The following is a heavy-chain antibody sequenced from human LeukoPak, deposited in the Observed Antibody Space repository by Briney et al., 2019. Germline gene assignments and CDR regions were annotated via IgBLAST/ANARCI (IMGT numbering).Heavy chain of an antibody. CDR3: ARDRSANIDYDAPIY. V-gene: IGHV3-53*01. Sequence: PGGSLRLSCAASGFTVSGNYMAWVRQAPGKGLECVSVIYRDGRTYYADSVKGRFTISRDNSQNTLYLQMNSLRADDTAVYYCARDRSANIDYDAPIYWGQGTLVTVSS. CDR1: GFTVSGNY. D-gene: IGHD3-3*01. J-gene: IGHJ4*02. CDR2: IYRDGRT.